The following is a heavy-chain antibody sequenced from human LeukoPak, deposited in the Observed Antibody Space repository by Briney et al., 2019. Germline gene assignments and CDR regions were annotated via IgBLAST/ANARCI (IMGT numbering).Heavy chain of an antibody. D-gene: IGHD1-26*01. J-gene: IGHJ4*02. CDR2: ISGSGGRT. Sequence: GGSLRLSCAASGFTFSGQAMSWVRQAPGKGLEWVSSISGSGGRTYYADSVKGRFTISRDNSKNTLYLQMNSLRAEDTAVYYCAKLLYSGAAHPADYWGQGTLVTVSS. CDR1: GFTFSGQA. V-gene: IGHV3-23*01. CDR3: AKLLYSGAAHPADY.